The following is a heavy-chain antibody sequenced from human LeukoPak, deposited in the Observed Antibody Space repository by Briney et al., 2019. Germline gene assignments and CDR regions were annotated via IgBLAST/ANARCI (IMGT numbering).Heavy chain of an antibody. Sequence: GGSLRLSCEASGFIFDDYGMNWVRQVPGKGLEWVSGIHWNGGSTAYADSVKGRFTISRDNAKNALYLQMNSLRAEDTALYFCAREGQWLVHRVFEHWGQGALVTVSS. D-gene: IGHD6-19*01. CDR1: GFIFDDYG. CDR3: AREGQWLVHRVFEH. CDR2: IHWNGGST. J-gene: IGHJ4*02. V-gene: IGHV3-20*04.